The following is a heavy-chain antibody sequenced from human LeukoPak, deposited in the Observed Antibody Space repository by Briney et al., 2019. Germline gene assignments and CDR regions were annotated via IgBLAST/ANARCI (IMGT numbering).Heavy chain of an antibody. V-gene: IGHV3-30*18. Sequence: PGRSLRLSCAASGFTFSSYGMHWVRQAPGKGLEWVAVISYDGSNKYYADSVKGRFTISRDNSKNTLYLQMNSLRAEDTALYYCAKAGSFYYYYGMDVWGQGTTVTVSS. CDR2: ISYDGSNK. CDR1: GFTFSSYG. CDR3: AKAGSFYYYYGMDV. J-gene: IGHJ6*02.